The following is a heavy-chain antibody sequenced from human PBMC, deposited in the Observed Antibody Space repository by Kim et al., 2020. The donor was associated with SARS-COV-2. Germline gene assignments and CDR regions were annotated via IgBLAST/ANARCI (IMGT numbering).Heavy chain of an antibody. J-gene: IGHJ4*02. D-gene: IGHD1-26*01. Sequence: IKDNADAVMDRFTIARVNSKNTLYLQMSSMRAEDTAVYYCARWSGSSLDYWGQGTLVTVSS. V-gene: IGHV3-30-3*01. CDR3: ARWSGSSLDY. CDR2: IK.